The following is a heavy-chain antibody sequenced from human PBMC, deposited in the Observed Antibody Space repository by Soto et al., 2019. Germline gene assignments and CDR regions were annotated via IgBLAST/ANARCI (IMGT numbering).Heavy chain of an antibody. Sequence: GESLKISCQGSGYTFSNYWVAWVRQMPGKGLEWMGIIYPDDSDTKYSPDFEGQVTISADRSTNTAYLQWRSLRASDTAMYYCARLGFPGAIYFDSWGLGTLVTVSS. CDR1: GYTFSNYW. V-gene: IGHV5-51*01. CDR3: ARLGFPGAIYFDS. CDR2: IYPDDSDT. J-gene: IGHJ4*02.